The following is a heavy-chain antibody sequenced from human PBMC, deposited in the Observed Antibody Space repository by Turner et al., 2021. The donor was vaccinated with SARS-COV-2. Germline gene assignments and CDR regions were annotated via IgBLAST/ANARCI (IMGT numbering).Heavy chain of an antibody. V-gene: IGHV4-34*01. CDR1: GGSFSCHM. J-gene: IGHJ4*02. CDR2: INHIGET. CDR3: ARLVVVRAGVFIIRPYRRGYFDS. Sequence: QVQLQQWGAGLLKPSETLSLTCAVYGGSFSCHMWSWIRQSPGKGLAWNGDINHIGETNYNPSLKSRVTTSVDMSKNQFSLRLASVTAADTAVYFCARLVVVRAGVFIIRPYRRGYFDSWGQGTLVTVSS. D-gene: IGHD3-3*01.